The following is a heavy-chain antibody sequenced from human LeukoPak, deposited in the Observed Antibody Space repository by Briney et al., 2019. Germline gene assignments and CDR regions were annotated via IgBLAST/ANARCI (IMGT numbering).Heavy chain of an antibody. CDR1: GYTLTELS. D-gene: IGHD4-11*01. CDR3: ANPPTVTSFHY. Sequence: ASVKVSCKVSGYTLTELSMHWVRQAPGKGLEWMGGFDPEVVETIYAQKFQGRVTMTEDTSTDTAYMELSSLRAEDTAIYYCANPPTVTSFHYWGQGTLVTVSS. CDR2: FDPEVVET. V-gene: IGHV1-24*01. J-gene: IGHJ4*02.